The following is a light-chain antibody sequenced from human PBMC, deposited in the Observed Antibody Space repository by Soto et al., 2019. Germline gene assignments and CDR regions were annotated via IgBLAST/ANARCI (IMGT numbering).Light chain of an antibody. J-gene: IGKJ1*01. V-gene: IGKV3-15*01. CDR2: GAS. CDR3: QQYNNWPPSWT. Sequence: EIVMTQSPATLSVSPGERATLSCRASQSVSSNLAWYQQKPGQAPRLLIYGASTRATGIPARFSGSGSGTAFTRTISSLQSEDFAVYYCQQYNNWPPSWTFGQGTKVEIK. CDR1: QSVSSN.